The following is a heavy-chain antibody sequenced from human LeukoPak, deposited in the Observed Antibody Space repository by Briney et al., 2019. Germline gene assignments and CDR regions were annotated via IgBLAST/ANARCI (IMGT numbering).Heavy chain of an antibody. D-gene: IGHD3-10*02. J-gene: IGHJ6*02. V-gene: IGHV3-66*01. CDR3: ARDYVTARVPLRRCYYGMDV. Sequence: GGSLRLSCAASGFTVSSNYMSWVRQAPGKGLEWVSVIYSGGSTYYADSVKGRFTISRDNSKNTLYLQMNSLRAEDTAVYYCARDYVTARVPLRRCYYGMDVWGQGTTVTVSS. CDR1: GFTVSSNY. CDR2: IYSGGST.